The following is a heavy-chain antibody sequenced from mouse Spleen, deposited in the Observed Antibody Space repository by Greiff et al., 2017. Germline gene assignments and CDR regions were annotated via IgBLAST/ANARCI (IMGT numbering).Heavy chain of an antibody. D-gene: IGHD2-3*01. J-gene: IGHJ4*01. CDR3: ARHEGNGYYVGDYAMDY. CDR2: FYPGSGSI. CDR1: GYTFTEYT. Sequence: QVQLKESGAELVKPGASVKLSCKASGYTFTEYTIHWVKQRSGQGLEWIGWFYPGSGSIKYNEKFKDKATLTADKSSSTVYMELSRLTSEDSAVYFCARHEGNGYYVGDYAMDYWGQGTSVTVSS. V-gene: IGHV1-62-2*01.